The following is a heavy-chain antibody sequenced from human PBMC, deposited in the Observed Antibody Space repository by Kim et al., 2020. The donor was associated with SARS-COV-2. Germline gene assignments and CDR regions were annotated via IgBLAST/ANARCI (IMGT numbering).Heavy chain of an antibody. CDR3: ARRGPYPAYFFDS. V-gene: IGHV5-51*01. CDR2: IHPGDSDA. Sequence: GESLKISCKGSGYNFISHWIGWVRQMPGRGLEWMGIIHPGDSDARYGPSFQGHVTFSVDKSINTAYLQWSGLKAADTAIYYCARRGPYPAYFFDSWGPGTLVIVSS. J-gene: IGHJ4*02. CDR1: GYNFISHW.